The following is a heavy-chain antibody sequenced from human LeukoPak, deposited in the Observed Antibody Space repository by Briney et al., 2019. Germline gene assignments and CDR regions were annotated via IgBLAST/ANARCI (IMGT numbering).Heavy chain of an antibody. V-gene: IGHV3-48*03. Sequence: GGSLRLSCAASGFTFSSYEMNWVRQAPGKGLEWVSYISSGGSTIYYADSVKGRFTISRDNAKNSLYLQMNSLRAEDTAVYYCARVGSGWYNLDYWGQGTLVTVSS. J-gene: IGHJ4*02. CDR3: ARVGSGWYNLDY. CDR2: ISSGGSTI. CDR1: GFTFSSYE. D-gene: IGHD6-19*01.